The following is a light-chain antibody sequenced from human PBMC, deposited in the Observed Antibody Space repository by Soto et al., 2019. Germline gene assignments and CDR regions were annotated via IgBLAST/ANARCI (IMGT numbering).Light chain of an antibody. CDR1: SSDVGGYNY. J-gene: IGLJ2*01. V-gene: IGLV2-8*01. Sequence: QSVLTQPPSASGSPGQSVTISCTGTSSDVGGYNYVSWYQQHPGKAPKLMIYXVXXXPSGVPDRFSGSKSGNTASLTVSGXXXXXXXXYYCSSYAGSNKVFGGGTKLTVL. CDR3: SSYAGSNKV. CDR2: XVX.